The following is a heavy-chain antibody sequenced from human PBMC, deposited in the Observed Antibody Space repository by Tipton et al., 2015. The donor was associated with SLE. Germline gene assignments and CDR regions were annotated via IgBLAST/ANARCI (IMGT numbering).Heavy chain of an antibody. D-gene: IGHD3-22*01. CDR3: ARRYYDSSGSPFDI. Sequence: SLRLSCAASGFTFSDYYMSWIRQAPGKGLEWVSYISSSGSTRYYADSVKGRFTISRDNAKNSLYLQMNSLRAEDTAVYYCARRYYDSSGSPFDIWGQGTMVIVSS. V-gene: IGHV3-11*01. CDR1: GFTFSDYY. CDR2: ISSSGSTR. J-gene: IGHJ3*02.